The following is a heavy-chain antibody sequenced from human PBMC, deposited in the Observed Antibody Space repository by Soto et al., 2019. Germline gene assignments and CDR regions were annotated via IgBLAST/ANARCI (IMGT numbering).Heavy chain of an antibody. Sequence: PGGSLRLSCAASGFTFSSYAMSWVRQAPGKGLEWVSAISGSGGSTYYADSVKGRFTISRNNSKNTLYLQMNSLRAEDTAVYYCARFGHKWEWLVPVPLDFIDIWGQGTMVTVSS. CDR3: ARFGHKWEWLVPVPLDFIDI. J-gene: IGHJ3*02. V-gene: IGHV3-23*01. D-gene: IGHD6-19*01. CDR2: ISGSGGST. CDR1: GFTFSSYA.